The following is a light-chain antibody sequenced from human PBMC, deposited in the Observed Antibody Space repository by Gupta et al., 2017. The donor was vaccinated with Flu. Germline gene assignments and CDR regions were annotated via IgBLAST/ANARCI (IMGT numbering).Light chain of an antibody. CDR3: QQYNNWPPWT. Sequence: EIVMTPSPDPLSVPPWDRATLSCRARQSASSNLAVYQQKPGRAPRPLIFGASTRATGIPARCSGSRSGTEFSITISSLQSEDFAVYYYQQYNNWPPWTFGQGTKVEIK. J-gene: IGKJ1*01. V-gene: IGKV3-15*01. CDR2: GAS. CDR1: QSASSN.